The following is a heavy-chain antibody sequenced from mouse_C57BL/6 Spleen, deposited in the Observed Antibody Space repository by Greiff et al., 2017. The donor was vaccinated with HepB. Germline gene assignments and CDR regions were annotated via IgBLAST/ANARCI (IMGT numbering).Heavy chain of an antibody. D-gene: IGHD2-4*01. J-gene: IGHJ4*01. CDR3: AKKYYDYDDAGHYYAMDY. CDR2: IWRGGST. V-gene: IGHV2-5*01. CDR1: GFSLTSYG. Sequence: VQLQQSGPGLVQPSQSLSITCTVSGFSLTSYGVHWVRQSPGKGLEWLGVIWRGGSTDYNAAFMSRLSITKDNSKSQVFFKMNSLQADDTAIYYCAKKYYDYDDAGHYYAMDYWGQGTSVTVSS.